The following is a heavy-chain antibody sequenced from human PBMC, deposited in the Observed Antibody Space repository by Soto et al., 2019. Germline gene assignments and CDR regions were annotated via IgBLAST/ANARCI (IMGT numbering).Heavy chain of an antibody. CDR2: IDGSGTTK. CDR3: ARGFGRFNY. J-gene: IGHJ4*02. D-gene: IGHD3-10*01. CDR1: GFTFNDFE. V-gene: IGHV3-48*03. Sequence: EVQLLESGGGLVQPGGSLRLSCGVSGFTFNDFEMNWVRQAPGKGLEWLAYIDGSGTTKKYADSVRGRFTISRDNPNNSLCLKMSSLSAADTAIYYCARGFGRFNYWGQGNLVSVSS.